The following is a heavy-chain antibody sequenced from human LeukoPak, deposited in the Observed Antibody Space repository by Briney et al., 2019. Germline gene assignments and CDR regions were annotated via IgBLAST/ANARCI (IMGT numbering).Heavy chain of an antibody. V-gene: IGHV1-69*04. J-gene: IGHJ3*02. Sequence: ASVKVSCKASGGTFSSYAISWVRQAPGQGLEWMGRIIPILGIANYVQKFQGRVTITADKSTSTAYMELSSLRSEDTAVYYCAGESATRGAFDIWGQGTMVTVSS. D-gene: IGHD1-26*01. CDR2: IIPILGIA. CDR3: AGESATRGAFDI. CDR1: GGTFSSYA.